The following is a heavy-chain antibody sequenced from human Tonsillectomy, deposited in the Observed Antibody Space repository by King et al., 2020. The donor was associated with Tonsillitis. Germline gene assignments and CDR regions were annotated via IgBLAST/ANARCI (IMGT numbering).Heavy chain of an antibody. CDR2: IYHSGST. Sequence: QLQESGPGLVKLSETLSLTCTVSGYSISSGYYWGWIRQPPGKGLEWIGSIYHSGSTYYNPSLKSRVTISVDTSKNQFSLKLSSVTAADTAVYYCARVAMVRGVDDYWGQGTLVTVSS. D-gene: IGHD3-10*01. CDR1: GYSISSGYY. V-gene: IGHV4-38-2*02. CDR3: ARVAMVRGVDDY. J-gene: IGHJ4*02.